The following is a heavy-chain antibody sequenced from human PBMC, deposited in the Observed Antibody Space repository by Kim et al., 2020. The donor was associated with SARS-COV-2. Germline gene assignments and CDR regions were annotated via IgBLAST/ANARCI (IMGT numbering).Heavy chain of an antibody. D-gene: IGHD5-12*01. CDR3: ARVGRDGYNFYYYYYYMDV. Sequence: RVTISVDTSKNQFSLKLSSVTAADTAVYYCARVGRDGYNFYYYYYYMDVWGKGTTVTVSS. J-gene: IGHJ6*03. V-gene: IGHV4-59*01.